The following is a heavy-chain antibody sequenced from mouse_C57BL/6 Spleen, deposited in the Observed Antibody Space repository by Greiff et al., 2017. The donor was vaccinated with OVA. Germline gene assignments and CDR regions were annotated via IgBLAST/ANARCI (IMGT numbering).Heavy chain of an antibody. D-gene: IGHD2-1*01. CDR2: INYDGSST. CDR3: ARVYYDYGAMDY. V-gene: IGHV5-16*01. J-gene: IGHJ4*01. Sequence: EVMLVESEGGLVQPGSSMKLSCTASGFTFSDYYMAWVRQVPEKGLEWVANINYDGSSTYYLDSLKSRFIISRDNAKNILYLQMSSLKSEDTATYYCARVYYDYGAMDYWGQGTSVTVSS. CDR1: GFTFSDYY.